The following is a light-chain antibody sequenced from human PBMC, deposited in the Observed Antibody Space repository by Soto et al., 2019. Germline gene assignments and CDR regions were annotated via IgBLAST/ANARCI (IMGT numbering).Light chain of an antibody. V-gene: IGLV7-43*01. CDR1: TGAVTSGYN. CDR3: LLYYGGPWV. Sequence: QAVVTQEPSLTVSPGGTVTLTCASSTGAVTSGYNPNWFQQKPGQAPRPLIYSTSNKHSWTPARFSGSLLGGKAALTLSGVQPEDEAEYYCLLYYGGPWVFGGGTQLTVL. CDR2: STS. J-gene: IGLJ3*02.